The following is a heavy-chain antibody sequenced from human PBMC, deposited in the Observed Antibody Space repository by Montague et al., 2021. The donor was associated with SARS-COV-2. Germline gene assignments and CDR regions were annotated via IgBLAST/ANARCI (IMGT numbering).Heavy chain of an antibody. CDR3: AREQQLLGAVYYYYGMDV. J-gene: IGHJ6*02. Sequence: CAISGGSVSSNSAAWNWIRQSPSRGLEWLGRTYYRSKWYNDYALSVKSRITINPDTSKNQFSLQLNSVTPEDTAVYYCAREQQLLGAVYYYYGMDVWGHGTTVTVSS. CDR1: GGSVSSNSAA. V-gene: IGHV6-1*01. D-gene: IGHD6-19*01. CDR2: TYYRSKWYN.